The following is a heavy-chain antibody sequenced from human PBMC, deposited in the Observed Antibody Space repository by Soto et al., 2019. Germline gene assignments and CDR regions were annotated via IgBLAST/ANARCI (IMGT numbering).Heavy chain of an antibody. V-gene: IGHV3-23*01. J-gene: IGHJ4*02. Sequence: PGGSLRLSCEASAFTFSSYSMTWVRQAPWKGLEWVSGISLSGVSTYYADSVKGRFTISRDNSKKTLYLQMNSLRDEDTAVYYCARDPGWQTLLYGQGYFDYLGRGSLLTVSS. CDR3: ARDPGWQTLLYGQGYFDY. CDR1: AFTFSSYS. D-gene: IGHD2-2*02. CDR2: ISLSGVST.